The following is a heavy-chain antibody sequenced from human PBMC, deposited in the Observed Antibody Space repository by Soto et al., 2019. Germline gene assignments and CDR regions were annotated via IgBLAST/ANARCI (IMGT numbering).Heavy chain of an antibody. V-gene: IGHV4-59*01. J-gene: IGHJ3*02. CDR2: IYYSGST. CDR3: ARDSHTYYYDGSGWDAFDI. Sequence: SETLSLTCTVSGGSISSYYWSWIRQPPGKGLEWIGYIYYSGSTNYNPSLKSRVTISVDTSKNQFSLKLSSVTAADTAVYYCARDSHTYYYDGSGWDAFDIWGQGTMVTVSS. CDR1: GGSISSYY. D-gene: IGHD3-22*01.